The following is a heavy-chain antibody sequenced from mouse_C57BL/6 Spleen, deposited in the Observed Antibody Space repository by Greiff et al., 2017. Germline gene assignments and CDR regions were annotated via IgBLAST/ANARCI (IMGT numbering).Heavy chain of an antibody. CDR3: ARSGEVYYGNYEAMDY. Sequence: DVQLQESGPVLVKPGASVKMSCKASGYTFTDYYMNWVKQSHGKSLEWIGVINPYNGGTSYNQKFKGKATLTVDKSSSTAYMELNSLTSEDSAVYYCARSGEVYYGNYEAMDYWGQGTSVTVSS. CDR2: INPYNGGT. D-gene: IGHD2-1*01. V-gene: IGHV1-19*01. CDR1: GYTFTDYY. J-gene: IGHJ4*01.